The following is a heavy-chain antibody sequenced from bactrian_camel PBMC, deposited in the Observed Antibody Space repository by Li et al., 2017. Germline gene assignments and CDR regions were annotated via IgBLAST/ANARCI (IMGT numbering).Heavy chain of an antibody. J-gene: IGHJ4*01. CDR1: GFSFGNCG. V-gene: IGHV3S40*01. CDR2: IYTGSGIA. D-gene: IGHD6*01. Sequence: VQLVESGGGSVQAGGSLKLSCVASGFSFGNCGMAWHRQAPGKEREGVAAIYTGSGIASYAGSVKGRFTISQDNAKTTVCLQMASLKPEDSAMYYCAAEFIYGGSCIALRRNVYRWNEYRYWGQGTQVTVS. CDR3: AAEFIYGGSCIALRRNVYRWNEYRY.